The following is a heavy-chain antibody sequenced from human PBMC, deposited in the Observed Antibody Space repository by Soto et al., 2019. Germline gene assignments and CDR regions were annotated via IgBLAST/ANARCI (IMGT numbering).Heavy chain of an antibody. D-gene: IGHD3-10*01. CDR2: IVVGSGNT. CDR3: AAGSIRRSGSLDWFDP. Sequence: SVKVSCKASGFTFTSSAVQWVRQARGQRLEWIGWIVVGSGNTNYAQKFQERVTITRDMSTSTAYMELSSLRSEDTAVYYCAAGSIRRSGSLDWFDPWGQGTLVTVSS. J-gene: IGHJ5*02. CDR1: GFTFTSSA. V-gene: IGHV1-58*01.